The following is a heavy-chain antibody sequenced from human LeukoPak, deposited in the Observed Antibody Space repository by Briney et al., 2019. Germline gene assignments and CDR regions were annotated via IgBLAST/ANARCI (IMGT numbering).Heavy chain of an antibody. J-gene: IGHJ4*02. CDR2: ISSSSSDI. V-gene: IGHV3-21*01. Sequence: PGGSLRLSCAASGFIFSSYSMNWVRQAPGKGLEWVSSISSSSSDIYYADSVKGRFTISRDNAKNSLYLQMNSLRAEDTAVYYCAKDGPYCSSTNWYLDHWGQGTLVTVSS. D-gene: IGHD2-2*01. CDR1: GFIFSSYS. CDR3: AKDGPYCSSTNWYLDH.